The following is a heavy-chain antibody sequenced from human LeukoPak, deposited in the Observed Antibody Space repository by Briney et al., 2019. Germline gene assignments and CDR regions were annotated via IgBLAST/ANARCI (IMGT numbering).Heavy chain of an antibody. Sequence: SSETLSLTCAVSGYSISSGYYWGWIRQPPGKGLEWIGSVFHSGSTYNNPSPKTRLTISVDTSKNQFSLKLSSVTAADTAVYYCARGTYSGYDGHDAFDIWGQGTMVTVSS. J-gene: IGHJ3*02. V-gene: IGHV4-38-2*01. D-gene: IGHD5-12*01. CDR3: ARGTYSGYDGHDAFDI. CDR2: VFHSGST. CDR1: GYSISSGYY.